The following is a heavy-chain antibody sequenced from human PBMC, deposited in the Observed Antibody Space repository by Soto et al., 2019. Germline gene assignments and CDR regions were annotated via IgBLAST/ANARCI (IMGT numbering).Heavy chain of an antibody. Sequence: QVQLVESGGGVVQPGRSQRLSCTASGFTFSSYGMHWVRQAPGKGLEWVAFIWHDGSNSYYVDSVKGRFTISRDNSKNTLYLQMNSLRAEDTAVYYCAKPSYDYWSGYYHLFDYWGQGTLVTVSS. J-gene: IGHJ4*02. CDR3: AKPSYDYWSGYYHLFDY. D-gene: IGHD3-3*01. V-gene: IGHV3-33*06. CDR1: GFTFSSYG. CDR2: IWHDGSNS.